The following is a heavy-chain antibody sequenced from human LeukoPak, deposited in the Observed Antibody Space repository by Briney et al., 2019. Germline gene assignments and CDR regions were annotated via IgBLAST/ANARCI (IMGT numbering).Heavy chain of an antibody. CDR2: IKQDGSEK. CDR1: GFTFSSYA. CDR3: ARVYYGAPYYYYGMDV. Sequence: TGGSLRLSCAASGFTFSSYAMSWVRQAPGKGLEWVANIKQDGSEKYYVDSVKGRFTISRDNAKNSLYLQMNSLRAEDTAVYYCARVYYGAPYYYYGMDVWGQGTTVTVSS. V-gene: IGHV3-7*04. J-gene: IGHJ6*02. D-gene: IGHD3-3*01.